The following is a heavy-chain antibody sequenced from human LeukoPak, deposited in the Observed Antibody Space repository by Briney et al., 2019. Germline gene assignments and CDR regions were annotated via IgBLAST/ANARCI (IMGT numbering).Heavy chain of an antibody. Sequence: GGSLRLSCAASGFTFSSYGMSWVRQAPGKGLEWVSAISGSGGSTYYADSVKGRFTISRDNAKNSLYLQMNSLRAEDTAVYYCARDHEDCGGDCYPYYFDYWGQGTLVTVSS. V-gene: IGHV3-23*01. CDR3: ARDHEDCGGDCYPYYFDY. CDR2: ISGSGGST. CDR1: GFTFSSYG. D-gene: IGHD2-21*02. J-gene: IGHJ4*02.